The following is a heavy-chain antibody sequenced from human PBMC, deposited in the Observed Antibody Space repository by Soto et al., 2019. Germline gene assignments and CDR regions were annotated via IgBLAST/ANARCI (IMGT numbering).Heavy chain of an antibody. CDR2: TNHSGST. Sequence: SETLSLTCAVYGGSFSGYYWNWIRQPPGKGLEWIGDTNHSGSTNYNPSLKSRVTISVDTSKNQFSLKLSSVTAADTAVYYCARGREQWLVDAFDIWDQGTMVTVSS. J-gene: IGHJ3*02. CDR3: ARGREQWLVDAFDI. D-gene: IGHD6-19*01. CDR1: GGSFSGYY. V-gene: IGHV4-34*01.